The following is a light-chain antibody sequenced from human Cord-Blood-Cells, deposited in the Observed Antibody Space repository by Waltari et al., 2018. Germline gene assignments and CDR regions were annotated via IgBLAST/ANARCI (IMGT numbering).Light chain of an antibody. J-gene: IGLJ1*01. V-gene: IGLV2-14*01. CDR3: SSYTSSSIFYV. Sequence: QSALTQPASVSGSPGQSITISCTGTSSDVGGYNYVSWYQQHTGKAPKLMIYDVSNRTSGVSNRFSGSKSGNTASLTISGLQAEDEADYYCSSYTSSSIFYVFGTGTKVTVL. CDR1: SSDVGGYNY. CDR2: DVS.